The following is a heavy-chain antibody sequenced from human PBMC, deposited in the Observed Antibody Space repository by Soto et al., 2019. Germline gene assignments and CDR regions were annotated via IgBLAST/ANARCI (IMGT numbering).Heavy chain of an antibody. CDR2: IRSKAYGGTT. D-gene: IGHD2-2*01. Sequence: SCKASGYTFTSYAMSWFRQAPGKGLEWVGFIRSKAYGGTTEYAASVKGRFTISRDDSKSIAYLQMNSLKTEDTAVYYCTRTVPISYAFDIWGQGTMVTVSS. J-gene: IGHJ3*02. CDR1: GYTFTSYA. CDR3: TRTVPISYAFDI. V-gene: IGHV3-49*03.